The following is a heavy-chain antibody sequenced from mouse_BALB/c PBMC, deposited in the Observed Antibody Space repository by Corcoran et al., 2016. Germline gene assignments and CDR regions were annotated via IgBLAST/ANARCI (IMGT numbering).Heavy chain of an antibody. CDR1: GYTFTNYG. CDR3: VRYVDYGDFDV. D-gene: IGHD1-2*01. CDR2: INTYTGEP. V-gene: IGHV9-3-1*01. Sequence: QIQLVQSGPELKKPGETVKISCKASGYTFTNYGMNWVKQAPGKGLKWMGWINTYTGEPTYADDFKGRFAFSLETSASTAYLQINNLKNEDTATYFCVRYVDYGDFDVWGAGTTVTVSS. J-gene: IGHJ1*01.